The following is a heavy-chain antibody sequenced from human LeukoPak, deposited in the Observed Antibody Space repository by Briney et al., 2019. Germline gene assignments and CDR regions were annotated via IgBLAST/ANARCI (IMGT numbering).Heavy chain of an antibody. J-gene: IGHJ4*02. D-gene: IGHD3-22*01. Sequence: SETLSLTCTVSGGSISSYYWSWIRQPPGKGLEWIGYIYYSGSTNYNPSLKSRVTISVDTSKNQFSLKLSSVTAADTAVYYCARRRITMIVVVTHFDYWGQGTLVTVSS. V-gene: IGHV4-59*12. CDR1: GGSISSYY. CDR3: ARRRITMIVVVTHFDY. CDR2: IYYSGST.